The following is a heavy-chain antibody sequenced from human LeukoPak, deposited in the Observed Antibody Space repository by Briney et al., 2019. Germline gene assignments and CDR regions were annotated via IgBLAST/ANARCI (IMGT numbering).Heavy chain of an antibody. CDR1: RFSFSSYG. CDR2: ISSDGSNR. Sequence: GGSLRLSCAASRFSFSSYGMHWVRQAPDKGLEWVALISSDGSNRIYADSVKGRFTISRDNAKNSLYLQMNSLRAEDTAVYYCAREGGGSYYRGRFDYWGQGTLVTVSS. V-gene: IGHV3-33*05. J-gene: IGHJ4*02. CDR3: AREGGGSYYRGRFDY. D-gene: IGHD1-26*01.